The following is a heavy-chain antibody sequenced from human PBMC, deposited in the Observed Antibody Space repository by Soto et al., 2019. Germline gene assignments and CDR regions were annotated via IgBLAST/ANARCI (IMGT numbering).Heavy chain of an antibody. CDR2: ISSSSSYT. CDR3: ARDQIKGWFDP. V-gene: IGHV3-11*05. J-gene: IGHJ5*02. Sequence: QVQLVESGGGLVKPGGSLRLSCAASGFTFSDYYMSWIRQAPGKGLEWVSYISSSSSYTNYADSVKGRFTISRDNAKNSLYLQMNSLRAEDTAVYYCARDQIKGWFDPWGQGTLVTVSS. CDR1: GFTFSDYY.